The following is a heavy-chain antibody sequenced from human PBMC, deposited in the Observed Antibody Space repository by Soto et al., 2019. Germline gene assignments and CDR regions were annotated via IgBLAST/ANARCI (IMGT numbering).Heavy chain of an antibody. J-gene: IGHJ4*02. CDR1: GFTFSHYW. CDR2: ISSDGSYA. V-gene: IGHV3-74*01. Sequence: EVQLVESGGGLVQPGGSLRLSCAASGFTFSHYWMYWVCQAPGKGLVCVSRISSDGSYASYADSVKGRFTISRDSAKSTLYLQMNSLTAEDTGVYYCASAFDSLVPTAYWGQGILVSVPS. D-gene: IGHD3-9*01. CDR3: ASAFDSLVPTAY.